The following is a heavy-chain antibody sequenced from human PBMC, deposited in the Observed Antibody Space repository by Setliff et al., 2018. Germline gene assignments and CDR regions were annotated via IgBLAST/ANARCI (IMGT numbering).Heavy chain of an antibody. CDR2: IGHTGSI. CDR3: ARRGERFFNWFDP. V-gene: IGHV4-38-2*02. D-gene: IGHD2-21*01. Sequence: SETLSLTCTVSGYSISSGYIWGWIRQPPGKGLEWVGNIGHTGSINYNPSLKSRLTISRDTSKNQVSLQWNNLKASDTAVYYCARRGERFFNWFDPWGQGTLVTVSS. J-gene: IGHJ5*02. CDR1: GYSISSGYI.